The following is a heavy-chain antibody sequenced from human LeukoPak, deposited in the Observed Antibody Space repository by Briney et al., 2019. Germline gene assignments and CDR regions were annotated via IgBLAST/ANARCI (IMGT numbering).Heavy chain of an antibody. CDR3: ARGTSLHIVVVPAAVDY. J-gene: IGHJ4*02. CDR2: INPNSGGT. CDR1: GYTFTGYY. V-gene: IGHV1-2*02. D-gene: IGHD2-2*01. Sequence: GASVKVSCKASGYTFTGYYMHWVRQAPGQGLEWMGWINPNSGGTNYAQKFQGRVTMTRDTSISTAYMELIRLRSDDTAVYYCARGTSLHIVVVPAAVDYWGQGTLVTVSS.